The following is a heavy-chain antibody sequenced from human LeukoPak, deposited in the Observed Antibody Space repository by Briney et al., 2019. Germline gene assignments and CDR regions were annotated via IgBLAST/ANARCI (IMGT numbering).Heavy chain of an antibody. Sequence: GESLKISCEGSGYRFASYWIGWVRQMPGKGLEWMGIIYPADSDTKYSPSFQGQVTLSADKSITTAYLQWSSLKASDTAMYYYARSPRDGYHDAFDIWGQGTMVTVSS. D-gene: IGHD5-24*01. V-gene: IGHV5-51*01. CDR2: IYPADSDT. CDR1: GYRFASYW. J-gene: IGHJ3*02. CDR3: ARSPRDGYHDAFDI.